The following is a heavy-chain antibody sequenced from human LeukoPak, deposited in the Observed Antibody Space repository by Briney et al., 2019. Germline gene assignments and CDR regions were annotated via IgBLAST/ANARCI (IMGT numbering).Heavy chain of an antibody. V-gene: IGHV3-30*04. CDR3: ARDALTSKRGKGYYYYYMDV. Sequence: GGSLRLSCAASGFTFSSYAMHWVRQAPGKGLVGLADISYDGSNKYYADSVKGRFTISRDNSKNTLYLQMNSLRAEDTAVYYCARDALTSKRGKGYYYYYMDVWGKGTTVTVSS. CDR2: ISYDGSNK. D-gene: IGHD3-10*01. CDR1: GFTFSSYA. J-gene: IGHJ6*03.